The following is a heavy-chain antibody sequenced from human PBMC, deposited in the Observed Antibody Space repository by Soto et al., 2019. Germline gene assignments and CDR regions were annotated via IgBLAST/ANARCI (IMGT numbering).Heavy chain of an antibody. CDR2: IWYDGSNK. D-gene: IGHD3-22*01. CDR3: AREVVVTIDHNFDY. CDR1: GFTFSSYG. Sequence: GGSLRLSCAASGFTFSSYGMHWFRQAPGKGLEWVAVIWYDGSNKYYADSVKGRFTISRDNSKNTLYLQMNSLRAEDTAVYYCAREVVVTIDHNFDYWGQGTLVTVSS. J-gene: IGHJ4*02. V-gene: IGHV3-33*01.